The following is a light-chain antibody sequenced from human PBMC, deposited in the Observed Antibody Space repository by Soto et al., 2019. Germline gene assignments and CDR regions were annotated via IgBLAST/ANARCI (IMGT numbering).Light chain of an antibody. CDR3: QHYDSTPPT. CDR1: QSVNSNY. CDR2: GAS. V-gene: IGKV3-20*01. Sequence: PGARATLSCRASQSVNSNYLAWYQRKPGQAPRLLIYGASNRATDIPYRFSASGSGTDFTLTITRLEAEDFAVYYCQHYDSTPPTFGQGTKVEVK. J-gene: IGKJ1*01.